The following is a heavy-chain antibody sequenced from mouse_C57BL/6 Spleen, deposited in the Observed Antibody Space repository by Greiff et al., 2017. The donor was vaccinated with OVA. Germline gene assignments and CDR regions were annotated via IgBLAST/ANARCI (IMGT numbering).Heavy chain of an antibody. CDR3: ARGAQATAMDY. CDR2: INPNNGGT. J-gene: IGHJ4*01. D-gene: IGHD3-2*02. CDR1: GYTFTDYN. V-gene: IGHV1-18*01. Sequence: VQLQQSGPELVKPGASVKIPCKASGYTFTDYNMDWVKQSHGKSLEWIGDINPNNGGTNYNQKFKGKATLTVDKSSSTAYMELRSLTSEDTAVYYCARGAQATAMDYWGQGTSVTVSS.